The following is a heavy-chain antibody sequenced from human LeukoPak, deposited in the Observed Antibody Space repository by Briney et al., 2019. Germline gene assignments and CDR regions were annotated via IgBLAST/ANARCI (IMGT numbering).Heavy chain of an antibody. V-gene: IGHV1-2*02. CDR2: INANSGGT. J-gene: IGHJ4*02. CDR3: ARGRCSSRSCYLFDY. D-gene: IGHD2-2*01. Sequence: ASVKVSCKASGYTFTGYYMHWVRQAPGQGLEWMGWINANSGGTSYAQKFQGRVTMTRDTSISTAYMELSRLRSDDTAVYYCARGRCSSRSCYLFDYWGQGTLVTVSS. CDR1: GYTFTGYY.